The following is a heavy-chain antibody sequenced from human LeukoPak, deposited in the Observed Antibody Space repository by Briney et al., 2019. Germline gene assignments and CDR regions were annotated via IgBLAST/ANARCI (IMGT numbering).Heavy chain of an antibody. CDR1: GYTFTAYY. Sequence: ASVKVSCKASGYTFTAYYMHWVRQAPGQGLEWMGRINPNSGGTNYAQKFQGRVTMTRDTSISTAYMELSSLRSEDTAVYYCARYSSSGFDYWGQGTLVTVSS. V-gene: IGHV1-2*06. J-gene: IGHJ4*02. CDR2: INPNSGGT. D-gene: IGHD6-6*01. CDR3: ARYSSSGFDY.